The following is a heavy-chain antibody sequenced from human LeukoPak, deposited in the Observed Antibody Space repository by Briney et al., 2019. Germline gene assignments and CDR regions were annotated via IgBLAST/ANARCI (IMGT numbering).Heavy chain of an antibody. D-gene: IGHD3-3*01. Sequence: PGGSLRLSCAASGFTVSSNYMSWVRQAPGKGLEWVSVIYSGGSTYYADSVKGRFTISRDNSKNTLYLQMSSLRAEDTAVYYCARGTIFGVSDFDYWGQGTLVTVSS. V-gene: IGHV3-66*02. CDR3: ARGTIFGVSDFDY. CDR1: GFTVSSNY. CDR2: IYSGGST. J-gene: IGHJ4*02.